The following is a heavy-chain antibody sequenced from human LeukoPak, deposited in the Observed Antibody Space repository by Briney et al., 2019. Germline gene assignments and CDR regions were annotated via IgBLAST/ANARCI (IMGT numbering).Heavy chain of an antibody. CDR1: GGSISSHY. Sequence: SETLSLTCTVSGGSISSHYWSWIRQPPGKGLEWIGSIFYSGNTYYSPSLKSRVTISVDTSKNQFSLKLSSVTAADTAVYYCARLHYENWFDPWGQGTLVTVSS. J-gene: IGHJ5*02. CDR2: IFYSGNT. CDR3: ARLHYENWFDP. V-gene: IGHV4-39*01. D-gene: IGHD4-17*01.